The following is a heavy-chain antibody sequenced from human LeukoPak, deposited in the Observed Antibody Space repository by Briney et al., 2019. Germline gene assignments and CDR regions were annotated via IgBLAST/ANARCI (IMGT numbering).Heavy chain of an antibody. CDR3: ARFSGRN. CDR2: ISYDGNNK. V-gene: IGHV3-30-3*01. J-gene: IGHJ4*02. D-gene: IGHD2-15*01. CDR1: GFIFSDYA. Sequence: GGSLRLSCAASGFIFSDYAIHWVRQAPGKGLEWVAVISYDGNNKEYADSVKGRFTISRDNARNSLYLQMNSLRAEDTAVYYCARFSGRNWGQGTLVTVSS.